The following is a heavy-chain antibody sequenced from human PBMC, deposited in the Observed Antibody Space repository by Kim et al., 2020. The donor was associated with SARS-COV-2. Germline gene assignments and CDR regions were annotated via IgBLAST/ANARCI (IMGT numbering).Heavy chain of an antibody. Sequence: PYRKSRVTISVDTSMNQFSLKLSSVTAADTAVYYCARLCYPPGVPNPFDYWGQGTLVTVSS. D-gene: IGHD2-8*01. J-gene: IGHJ4*02. CDR3: ARLCYPPGVPNPFDY. V-gene: IGHV4-39*07.